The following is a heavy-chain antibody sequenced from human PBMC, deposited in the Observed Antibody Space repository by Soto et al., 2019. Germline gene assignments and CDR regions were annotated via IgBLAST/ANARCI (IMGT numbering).Heavy chain of an antibody. Sequence: GGSLRLSCSASGFTFSSYAMHWVRQAPGKGLEYVSAISSNGGSTYYADSVKGRFTISRDKSKNTLYLQMSSLRAEDTAVYYCGKDLSVRYYSSSWFGAAGALDYWGQGTLVTVSS. CDR1: GFTFSSYA. V-gene: IGHV3-64D*09. D-gene: IGHD6-13*01. CDR2: ISSNGGST. CDR3: GKDLSVRYYSSSWFGAAGALDY. J-gene: IGHJ4*02.